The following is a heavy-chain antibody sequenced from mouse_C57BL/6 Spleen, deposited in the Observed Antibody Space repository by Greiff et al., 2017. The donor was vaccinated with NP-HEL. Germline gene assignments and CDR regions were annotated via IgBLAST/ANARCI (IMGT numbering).Heavy chain of an antibody. CDR3: ARSGSRGYDYFDY. J-gene: IGHJ2*01. CDR2: INPGSGGT. CDR1: GYAFTNYL. V-gene: IGHV1-54*01. D-gene: IGHD2-3*01. Sequence: VQLVESGAELVRPGTSVKVSCKASGYAFTNYLIEWVKQRPGQGLEWIGVINPGSGGTNYNEKFKGKATLTADKSSSTAYMQLSSLTSEDSAVYFCARSGSRGYDYFDYWGQGTTLTVSS.